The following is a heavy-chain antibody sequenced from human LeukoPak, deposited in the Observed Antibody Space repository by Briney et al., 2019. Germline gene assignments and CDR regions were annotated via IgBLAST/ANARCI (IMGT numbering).Heavy chain of an antibody. D-gene: IGHD4-17*01. J-gene: IGHJ3*02. V-gene: IGHV1-18*01. CDR2: ISAYNGNT. CDR1: GYTFTSYG. Sequence: ASVKVSCKASGYTFTSYGISWVRQAPGQGLEWTGWISAYNGNTNYAQKLQGRVTMTTDTSTSTAYMELRSLRSDDTAVYYCARDRRDYGGNSDAFDIWGQGTMVTVSS. CDR3: ARDRRDYGGNSDAFDI.